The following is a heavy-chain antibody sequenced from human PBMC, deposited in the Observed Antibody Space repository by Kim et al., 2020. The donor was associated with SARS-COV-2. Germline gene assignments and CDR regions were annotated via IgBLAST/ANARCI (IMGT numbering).Heavy chain of an antibody. J-gene: IGHJ4*02. V-gene: IGHV4-34*01. CDR2: INHSGSA. CDR1: GESFSGYY. Sequence: SETLSLTCAVYGESFSGYYWSWIRQPPGRGLEWIGEINHSGSANYNPSLKSRVTISLDTSKNQFSLKLSSVTAADTAVYYCARGRKTVTMIVVVMTGDVYYFDYWGQGTLVTVSS. D-gene: IGHD3-22*01. CDR3: ARGRKTVTMIVVVMTGDVYYFDY.